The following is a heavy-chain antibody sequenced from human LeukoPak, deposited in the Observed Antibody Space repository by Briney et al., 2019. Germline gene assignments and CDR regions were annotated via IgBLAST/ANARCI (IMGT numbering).Heavy chain of an antibody. Sequence: GGSLRLSCAASGFTFDDYAMHWVRQVPGKGLEWVSGISWNSGSIDYADSVKGRFTISRDNAKNSLHLQMNSLRVEDTALYYCVKDRAYYDSSGYYPDALDIWGQGTMVTVSS. V-gene: IGHV3-9*01. CDR3: VKDRAYYDSSGYYPDALDI. D-gene: IGHD3-22*01. CDR2: ISWNSGSI. J-gene: IGHJ3*02. CDR1: GFTFDDYA.